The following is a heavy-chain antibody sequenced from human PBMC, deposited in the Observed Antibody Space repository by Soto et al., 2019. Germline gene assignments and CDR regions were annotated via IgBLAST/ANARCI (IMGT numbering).Heavy chain of an antibody. CDR3: ARLSNYGNGWSTFDY. J-gene: IGHJ4*02. V-gene: IGHV4-59*01. CDR2: IFYSGDT. CDR1: VGSINNYH. D-gene: IGHD6-19*01. Sequence: LXLTCTVSVGSINNYHWIWIRPPPGKGLEWIGYIFYSGDTNSSPSLKSRVTISVDTSKNQFSLKLSSVTTADTAVYYCARLSNYGNGWSTFDYWGRGTLVTVSS.